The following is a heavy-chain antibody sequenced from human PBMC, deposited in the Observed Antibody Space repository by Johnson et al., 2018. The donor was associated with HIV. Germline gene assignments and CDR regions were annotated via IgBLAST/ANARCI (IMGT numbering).Heavy chain of an antibody. V-gene: IGHV3-23*04. CDR3: AKDLFTEREDDAFDI. J-gene: IGHJ3*02. CDR1: RFTFSSYA. Sequence: MLLVESGGGLVQPGGSLRLSCAGSRFTFSSYAMSWVRQAPGKGLEWVSSISGSGGGANYADSGKGRFTISRDNSKHTLYLQMNSLRAEDTAVYYCAKDLFTEREDDAFDIWGQGTMVTVSS. D-gene: IGHD1-26*01. CDR2: ISGSGGGA.